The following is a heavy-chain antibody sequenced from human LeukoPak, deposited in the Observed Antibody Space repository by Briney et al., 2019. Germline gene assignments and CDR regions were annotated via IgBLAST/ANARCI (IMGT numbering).Heavy chain of an antibody. CDR3: ARDQRYFDWSYYYYYMDV. D-gene: IGHD3-9*01. CDR1: GYSISNGYY. CDR2: ISYSGNT. Sequence: PSETLSLTCTVSGYSISNGYYWGWIRQPPGKGLEWIGYISYSGNTNYNPSLQSRVTISLDTSKNQFSLKLSSVTAADTAVYYCARDQRYFDWSYYYYYMDVWGKGTTVTISS. V-gene: IGHV4-59*12. J-gene: IGHJ6*03.